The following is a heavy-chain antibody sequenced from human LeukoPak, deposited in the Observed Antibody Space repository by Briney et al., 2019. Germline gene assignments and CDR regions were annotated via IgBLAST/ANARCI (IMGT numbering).Heavy chain of an antibody. CDR3: ARDHVVPGLVFDH. J-gene: IGHJ4*02. D-gene: IGHD3-10*01. V-gene: IGHV3-11*04. Sequence: PGGSLRLSCASSGFTFSDHHMSWIRQAPGKGLEWVSNIGIGGSSIDYADSVKGRFTISRDDAKNSLYLQMNSLRAEDTAVYYCARDHVVPGLVFDHWGQGTLVGVSS. CDR2: IGIGGSSI. CDR1: GFTFSDHH.